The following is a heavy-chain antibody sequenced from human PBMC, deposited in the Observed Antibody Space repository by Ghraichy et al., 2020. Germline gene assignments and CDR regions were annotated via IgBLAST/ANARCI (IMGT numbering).Heavy chain of an antibody. V-gene: IGHV1-69*13. J-gene: IGHJ4*02. CDR1: GGTLSSYA. CDR3: ARAPYCGGDCYSTLY. D-gene: IGHD2-21*02. Sequence: SVKVSCKASGGTLSSYAISWVRQAPGQGLEWMGGIIPIFGTANYAQKFQGRVTITADESTSTAYMELSSLRSEDTAVYYCARAPYCGGDCYSTLYWGQGTLVTVSS. CDR2: IIPIFGTA.